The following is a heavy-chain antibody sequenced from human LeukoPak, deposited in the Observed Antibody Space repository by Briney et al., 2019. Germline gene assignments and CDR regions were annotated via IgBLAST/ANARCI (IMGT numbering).Heavy chain of an antibody. CDR3: ARVLSITGTTIDY. J-gene: IGHJ4*02. CDR1: GGSISSGGYY. CDR2: IYYSGST. Sequence: PSETLSLTCTVSGGSISSGGYYRSWIRQHPGKGLEWIGYIYYSGSTYYNPSLKSRVTISVDTSKNQFSLKLSSVTAADTAVYYCARVLSITGTTIDYWGQGTLVTVSS. V-gene: IGHV4-31*03. D-gene: IGHD1-14*01.